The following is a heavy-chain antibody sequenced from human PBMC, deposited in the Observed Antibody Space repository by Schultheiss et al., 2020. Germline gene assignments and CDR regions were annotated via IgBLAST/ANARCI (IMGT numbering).Heavy chain of an antibody. CDR1: GYSFTNFW. D-gene: IGHD6-19*01. CDR2: IYPGDSDT. J-gene: IGHJ4*02. CDR3: ARRPEQWLVHEMDY. Sequence: GESLKISCKGSGYSFTNFWISWVRQMPGKGLEWMGIIYPGDSDTRYSPSFQGQVTISADKSISTAYLQWSSLKASDTAMYYCARRPEQWLVHEMDYWGQGTLVTVSS. V-gene: IGHV5-51*01.